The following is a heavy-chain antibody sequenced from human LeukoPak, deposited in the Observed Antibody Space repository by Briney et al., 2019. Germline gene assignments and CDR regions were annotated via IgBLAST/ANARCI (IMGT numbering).Heavy chain of an antibody. J-gene: IGHJ4*02. CDR1: GFTFSSYA. V-gene: IGHV3-23*01. Sequence: GGSLGLSCAASGFTFSSYAMSWVRQAPGKGLEWVSTISGSGGSTYYAHSVKGRFTISRDNSENTVYLQMSSLRAEDTAVYYCAKDGYGSKSYIDLDYWGQGTLVTVSS. CDR3: AKDGYGSKSYIDLDY. D-gene: IGHD3-10*01. CDR2: ISGSGGST.